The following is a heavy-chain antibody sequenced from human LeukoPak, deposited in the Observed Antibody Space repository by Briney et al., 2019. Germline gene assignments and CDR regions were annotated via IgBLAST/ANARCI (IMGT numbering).Heavy chain of an antibody. CDR3: AKDREPQRPGAFDAFDI. V-gene: IGHV3-23*01. Sequence: PGGSLRLSCVASGFTFSTNAMSWVRQAPGKGLEWVSAISGSGGSTYYADSVKGRFTISRDNSKNTLYLQMNSLRAEDTAVYYCAKDREPQRPGAFDAFDIWGQGTMVTVSS. J-gene: IGHJ3*02. CDR1: GFTFSTNA. D-gene: IGHD6-25*01. CDR2: ISGSGGST.